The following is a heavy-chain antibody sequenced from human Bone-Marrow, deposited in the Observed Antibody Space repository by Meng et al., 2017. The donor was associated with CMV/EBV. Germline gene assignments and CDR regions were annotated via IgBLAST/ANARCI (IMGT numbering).Heavy chain of an antibody. Sequence: GGSLRLSCAASGFTFSSYAMSWVRQAPGKGLEWVSAISGSGGSTYYADSVKGRFTISRDNSKNTLYLQMNSLRAEDTAVYYCARDYRYDSSGYYPDYWGQGTLVTVSS. D-gene: IGHD3-22*01. CDR3: ARDYRYDSSGYYPDY. V-gene: IGHV3-23*01. J-gene: IGHJ4*02. CDR2: ISGSGGST. CDR1: GFTFSSYA.